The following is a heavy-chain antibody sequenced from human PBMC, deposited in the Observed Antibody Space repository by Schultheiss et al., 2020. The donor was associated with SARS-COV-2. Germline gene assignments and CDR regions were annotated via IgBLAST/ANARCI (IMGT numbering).Heavy chain of an antibody. J-gene: IGHJ4*02. D-gene: IGHD3-22*01. Sequence: ASVKVSCKASGYSFTGYYMHWVRQAPGQGLEWMGWINPNSGGTNYAQKFQGRVTITADESTSTAYMELSSLRSEDTAVYYCARGSRGSSGYYLVYFDYWGQGTLVTVSS. CDR3: ARGSRGSSGYYLVYFDY. CDR2: INPNSGGT. CDR1: GYSFTGYY. V-gene: IGHV1-2*02.